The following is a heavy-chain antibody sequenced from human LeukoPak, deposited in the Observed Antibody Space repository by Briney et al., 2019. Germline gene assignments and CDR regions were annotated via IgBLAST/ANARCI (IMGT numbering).Heavy chain of an antibody. D-gene: IGHD6-6*01. Sequence: GGSLRLSCAASGFTFSSYAMSWVRQAPGKGLEWVSAISGRGDRTYYADSVKGRFTISRDNSKNTLYLQMNSLRAEDTAVYYCAIEQSSSGFFDYWGQGTLVTASS. CDR3: AIEQSSSGFFDY. J-gene: IGHJ4*02. CDR1: GFTFSSYA. CDR2: ISGRGDRT. V-gene: IGHV3-23*01.